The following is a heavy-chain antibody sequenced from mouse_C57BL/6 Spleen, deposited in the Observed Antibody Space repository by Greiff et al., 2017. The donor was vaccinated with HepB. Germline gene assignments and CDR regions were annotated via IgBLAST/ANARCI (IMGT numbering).Heavy chain of an antibody. CDR2: IDPSDSYT. D-gene: IGHD1-1*01. CDR3: ARGKLGSKNAMDY. Sequence: QVQLQQPGAELVKPGASVKLSCKASGYTFTSYWMQWVKQRPGQGLEWIGEIDPSDSYTNYNQKFKGKATLTVDTSSSTAYMQLSSLTSEDSAVYYCARGKLGSKNAMDYWGQGTSVTVSS. CDR1: GYTFTSYW. J-gene: IGHJ4*01. V-gene: IGHV1-50*01.